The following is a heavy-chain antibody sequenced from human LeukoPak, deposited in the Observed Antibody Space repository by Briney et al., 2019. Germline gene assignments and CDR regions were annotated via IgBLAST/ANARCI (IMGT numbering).Heavy chain of an antibody. V-gene: IGHV3-7*01. CDR1: GFTFSSYW. D-gene: IGHD1-26*01. Sequence: GGSLRLSCAASGFTFSSYWMSWVRRAPGKGREGVANIKQDGSEKYYVDSVKGRFTISRDNAKNSLYLQMNSLRAEDTAVYYCAREELLGAYYYYGMDVWGQGTTVTVSS. J-gene: IGHJ6*02. CDR2: IKQDGSEK. CDR3: AREELLGAYYYYGMDV.